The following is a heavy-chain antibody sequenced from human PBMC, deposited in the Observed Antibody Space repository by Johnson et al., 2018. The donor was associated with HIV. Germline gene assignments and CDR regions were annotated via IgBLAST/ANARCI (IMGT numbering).Heavy chain of an antibody. CDR2: ITSSGSTI. J-gene: IGHJ3*02. Sequence: QVQLVESGGGLVKPGGSLRLSCAASGLTFSNYDMSWIRQAPGKGLEWVAYITSSGSTIYYADSVECRFTNSRANAKTALYLQMNSLRAEDTAVYYCARNGLIPAAKGVAFDIWGQGTTVTVSS. D-gene: IGHD2-2*01. V-gene: IGHV3-11*04. CDR1: GLTFSNYD. CDR3: ARNGLIPAAKGVAFDI.